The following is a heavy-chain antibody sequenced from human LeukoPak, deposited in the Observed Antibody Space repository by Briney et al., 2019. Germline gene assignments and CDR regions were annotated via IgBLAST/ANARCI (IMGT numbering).Heavy chain of an antibody. CDR3: ARRRYSGDTAMLDY. CDR2: IDPSDSYT. CDR1: GYSFTTDW. V-gene: IGHV5-10-1*01. D-gene: IGHD5-18*01. J-gene: IGHJ4*02. Sequence: GESLRISCKGSGYSFTTDWIICVRQRSGKGLECMGRIDPSDSYTNYSPSFQGHVTISADTSISTAFLQWSSLKASDTAMYYCARRRYSGDTAMLDYWGQGTLVSVSS.